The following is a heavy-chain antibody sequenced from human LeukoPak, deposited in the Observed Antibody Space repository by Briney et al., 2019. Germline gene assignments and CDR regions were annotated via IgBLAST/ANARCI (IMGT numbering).Heavy chain of an antibody. D-gene: IGHD3-10*01. CDR1: GFTFSNHG. CDR2: MWYDGGNK. CDR3: ARGRRAGSDFDP. J-gene: IGHJ5*02. V-gene: IGHV3-33*01. Sequence: GGSLRLSCAASGFTFSNHGMHWVRQAPGKGLEWVAVMWYDGGNKFYADSVKGRFTISRDNSKNTLYLEMNSLGAEDTAVYHCARGRRAGSDFDPWGQGTLVTVSS.